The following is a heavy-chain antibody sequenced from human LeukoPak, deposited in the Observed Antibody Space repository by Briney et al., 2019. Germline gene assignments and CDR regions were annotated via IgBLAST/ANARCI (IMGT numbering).Heavy chain of an antibody. J-gene: IGHJ4*02. CDR1: GFTFNDHS. CDR3: ASWGAGGNS. V-gene: IGHV3-48*04. CDR2: ISTSGGAM. Sequence: PGGSLRLSCAASGFTFNDHSMNWVRQVPGKGLEWVSYISTSGGAMYYADSVRGRFTISRDNAKSSLYLQMNSLRAEDTAVYYCASWGAGGNSWGQGTLVTVSS. D-gene: IGHD3-16*01.